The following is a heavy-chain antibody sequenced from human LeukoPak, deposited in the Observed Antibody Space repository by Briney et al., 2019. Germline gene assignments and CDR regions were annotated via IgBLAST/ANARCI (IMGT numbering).Heavy chain of an antibody. Sequence: GASVKVSCKASGGTFSSYAISWVRQAPGQGLEWMGWISAYNGNTNYAQKLQGRVTMTTDTSTSTAYMELRSLRSDDTAVYYCARDSGIAAAGRPSDYWGQGTLVTVSS. CDR2: ISAYNGNT. CDR1: GGTFSSYA. J-gene: IGHJ4*02. CDR3: ARDSGIAAAGRPSDY. D-gene: IGHD6-13*01. V-gene: IGHV1-18*01.